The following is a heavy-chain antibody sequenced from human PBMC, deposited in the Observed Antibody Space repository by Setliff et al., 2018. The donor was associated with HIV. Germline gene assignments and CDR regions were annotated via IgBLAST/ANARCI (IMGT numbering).Heavy chain of an antibody. CDR3: ARDLDIVVVVAATEYGMDV. J-gene: IGHJ6*02. V-gene: IGHV1-2*02. CDR1: GYTFTGYS. Sequence: ASVKVSCKASGYTFTGYSMHWVRQAPGQGLEWMGWINPNSGGTNYAQKFQGRVTMTRDTSISTAYMELSRLRSDDTAVYYCARDLDIVVVVAATEYGMDVWGQGTTVTVSS. D-gene: IGHD2-15*01. CDR2: INPNSGGT.